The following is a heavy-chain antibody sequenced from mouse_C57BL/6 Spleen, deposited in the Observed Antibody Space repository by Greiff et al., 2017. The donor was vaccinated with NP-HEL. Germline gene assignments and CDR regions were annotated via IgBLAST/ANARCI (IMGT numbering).Heavy chain of an antibody. Sequence: QVQLQQSGAELVRPGASVKLSCKASGYTFTDYYINWVKQRPGQGLEWIARIYPGSGNTYYNEKFKGKATLTAEKSSSTAYMQLSSLTSEDSAVYFCARGELDFDVWGTGTTVTVAS. V-gene: IGHV1-76*01. CDR1: GYTFTDYY. J-gene: IGHJ1*03. CDR2: IYPGSGNT. CDR3: ARGELDFDV.